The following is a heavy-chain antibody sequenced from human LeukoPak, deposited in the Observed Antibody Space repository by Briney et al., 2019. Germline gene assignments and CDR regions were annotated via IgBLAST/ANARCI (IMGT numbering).Heavy chain of an antibody. CDR3: AREDCSSTSCYYDFWSDGTNAFDI. CDR1: GGTFSSYA. V-gene: IGHV1-69*05. D-gene: IGHD2-2*01. CDR2: IIPIFGTA. Sequence: ASVKVSCKASGGTFSSYAISWVRQAPGQGLEWMGRIIPIFGTANYAQKFQGRVTITTDESTSTAYMELSGLRSEDTAVYYCAREDCSSTSCYYDFWSDGTNAFDIWGQGTMVTVSS. J-gene: IGHJ3*02.